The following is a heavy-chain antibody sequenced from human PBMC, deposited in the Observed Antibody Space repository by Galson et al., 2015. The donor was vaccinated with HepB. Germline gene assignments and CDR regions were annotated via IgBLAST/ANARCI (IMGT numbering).Heavy chain of an antibody. CDR2: IKQDGSEK. CDR1: GFTFSSYG. V-gene: IGHV3-7*03. J-gene: IGHJ4*02. CDR3: ARYYGSGSYSSY. D-gene: IGHD3-10*01. Sequence: SLRLSCAASGFTFSSYGMHWVRQAPGKGLEWVANIKQDGSEKYYVDSVKGRFTISRDNAKNSLSLQMNSLRAEDTAIYYCARYYGSGSYSSYWGQGTLVTVSS.